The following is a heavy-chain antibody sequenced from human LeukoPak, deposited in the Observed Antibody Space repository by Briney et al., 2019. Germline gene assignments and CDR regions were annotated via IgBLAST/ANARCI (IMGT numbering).Heavy chain of an antibody. V-gene: IGHV3-23*01. J-gene: IGHJ3*02. CDR1: GFTFSSYA. CDR3: AKDHYYDSSVQGAFDI. Sequence: GGSVRLSCAASGFTFSSYAMSWVRQAPGKGLEWVSAISGSGGSTYYADSVKGRFTISRDNSKNTLYLQMNSLRAEDTAVYYCAKDHYYDSSVQGAFDIWGQGTMVTVSS. D-gene: IGHD3-22*01. CDR2: ISGSGGST.